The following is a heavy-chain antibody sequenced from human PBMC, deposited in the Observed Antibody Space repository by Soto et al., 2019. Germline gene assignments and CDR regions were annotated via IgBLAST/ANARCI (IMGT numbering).Heavy chain of an antibody. CDR2: KSYDGDNK. CDR1: GFTFRSYA. D-gene: IGHD2-21*01. Sequence: QVQLVESGGGVDQPGRSRRLSCAASGFTFRSYAMHWVRQAAGKGLEWVAVKSYDGDNKYYADSVKGRFTISRDTSKNTVYLQMNSLRTEDTAVYYCARGGTTVVIHFYDYGMDVWGQGTTVTVSS. J-gene: IGHJ6*02. CDR3: ARGGTTVVIHFYDYGMDV. V-gene: IGHV3-30-3*01.